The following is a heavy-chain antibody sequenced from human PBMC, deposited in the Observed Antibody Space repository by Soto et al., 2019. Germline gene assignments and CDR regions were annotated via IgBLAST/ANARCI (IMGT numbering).Heavy chain of an antibody. Sequence: GGSLRLSCAGSGYTHTFNTYAMSWVRQAPGKGLEWVSSISSSSSYIYYADSVKGRFTISRDNAKNSLYLQMNSRRAEDTAVYYCARDRDYYDSSGYYHDAFDIWGQGTMVTVSS. J-gene: IGHJ3*02. CDR3: ARDRDYYDSSGYYHDAFDI. CDR1: GYTHTFNTYA. CDR2: ISSSSSYI. V-gene: IGHV3-21*01. D-gene: IGHD3-22*01.